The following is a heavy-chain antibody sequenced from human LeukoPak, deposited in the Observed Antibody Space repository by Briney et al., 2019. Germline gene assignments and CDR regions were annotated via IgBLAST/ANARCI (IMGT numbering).Heavy chain of an antibody. CDR1: GYTFTGSY. CDR2: INPNSGGT. Sequence: GASVKVSCKASGYTFTGSYLHWVRQAPGQGLEWMGWINPNSGGTNYAQKFQGRVTMTRDTSISTAYMELSRLRSDDTAVYYCARVCLRAGSGCLWGFDYWGQGTLVTVSS. V-gene: IGHV1-2*02. CDR3: ARVCLRAGSGCLWGFDY. D-gene: IGHD6-19*01. J-gene: IGHJ4*02.